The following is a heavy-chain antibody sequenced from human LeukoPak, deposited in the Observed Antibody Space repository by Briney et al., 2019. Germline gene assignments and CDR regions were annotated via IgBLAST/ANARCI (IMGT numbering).Heavy chain of an antibody. Sequence: PGRSLRLSCAASGFTFSSYAMSWVRQAPGKGLEWVSAISGSGGSTYYADSVKGRFTISRDNSKNTLYLQMNSLRAEDTAVYYCANSHDSSGPFYWYFDLWGRGTLVTVSS. CDR3: ANSHDSSGPFYWYFDL. CDR2: ISGSGGST. V-gene: IGHV3-23*01. J-gene: IGHJ2*01. D-gene: IGHD3-22*01. CDR1: GFTFSSYA.